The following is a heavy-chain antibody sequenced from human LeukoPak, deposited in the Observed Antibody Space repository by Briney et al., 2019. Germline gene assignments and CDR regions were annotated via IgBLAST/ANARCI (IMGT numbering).Heavy chain of an antibody. V-gene: IGHV3-74*01. CDR1: GFTFSSYW. J-gene: IGHJ4*01. Sequence: PGGSLRLSCAASGFTFSSYWMHWVRQAPGKGXXXXXHINNGGSSTTYADSVRGRFTISRDNAKNTLYLQMNSLRAEDTAVYYCARGGRFSYGSLDYWGQGTLVTVSS. D-gene: IGHD5-18*01. CDR3: ARGGRFSYGSLDY. CDR2: INNGGSST.